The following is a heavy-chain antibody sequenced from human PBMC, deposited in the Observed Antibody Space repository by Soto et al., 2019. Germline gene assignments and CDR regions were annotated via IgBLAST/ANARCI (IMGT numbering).Heavy chain of an antibody. CDR1: GGSISSGDYY. V-gene: IGHV4-30-4*01. Sequence: QVQLQESGPGLVKPSQTLSLTCTVSGGSISSGDYYWSWIRQPPGKGLEWIGYIYYSGSTYYNPSLKGRVTISVDTSKNQFSLKLSSVTAADTAVYYCARGGGYYDSSGPPDYWGQGTLVTVSS. D-gene: IGHD3-22*01. J-gene: IGHJ4*02. CDR2: IYYSGST. CDR3: ARGGGYYDSSGPPDY.